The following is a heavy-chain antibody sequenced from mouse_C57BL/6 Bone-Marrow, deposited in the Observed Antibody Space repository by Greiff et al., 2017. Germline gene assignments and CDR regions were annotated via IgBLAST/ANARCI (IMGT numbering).Heavy chain of an antibody. D-gene: IGHD2-3*01. CDR2: IDPENGDT. J-gene: IGHJ3*01. Sequence: EVQLQQSGAELVRPGASVKLSCTASGFNIKDDYMHWVKQRPEQGLEWIGWIDPENGDTEYASKFQGKATITADTSSNTAYLQLSSLTSEDTAVDYCTRYDGYYEGWFAYWGQGTLVTVSA. CDR1: GFNIKDDY. CDR3: TRYDGYYEGWFAY. V-gene: IGHV14-4*01.